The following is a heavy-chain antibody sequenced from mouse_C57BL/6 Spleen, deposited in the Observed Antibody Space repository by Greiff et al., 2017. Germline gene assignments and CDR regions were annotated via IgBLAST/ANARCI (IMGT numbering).Heavy chain of an antibody. CDR3: ARHEDVDYGSRGGYYFGY. CDR2: FYPGSGSI. D-gene: IGHD1-1*01. J-gene: IGHJ2*01. V-gene: IGHV1-62-2*01. Sequence: VQLQQSGAELVKPGASVKLSCKASGYTFTEYTIHWVKQRSGQGLEWIGWFYPGSGSIKYNEKFKDKATLTADKSSSTVYMELSRLTSEDSAVYFCARHEDVDYGSRGGYYFGYWGQGTTLTVSS. CDR1: GYTFTEYT.